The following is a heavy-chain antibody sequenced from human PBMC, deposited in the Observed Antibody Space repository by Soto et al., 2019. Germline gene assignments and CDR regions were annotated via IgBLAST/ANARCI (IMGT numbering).Heavy chain of an antibody. CDR2: IYYSGST. J-gene: IGHJ5*02. D-gene: IGHD2-15*01. CDR3: GRGGHCSGGTCYLSYWFDP. V-gene: IGHV4-39*01. Sequence: SETLSLTCTVSGGSISSSSYYWGWIRQPPGKGLEWIGSIYYSGSTYYNPSLKSRVTISVDTSKDQFSLKLSSVTAADTAVYYCGRGGHCSGGTCYLSYWFDPCGQGTLVTVSS. CDR1: GGSISSSSYY.